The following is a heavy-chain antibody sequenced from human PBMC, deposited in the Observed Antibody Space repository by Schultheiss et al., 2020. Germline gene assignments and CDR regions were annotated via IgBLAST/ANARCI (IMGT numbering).Heavy chain of an antibody. CDR1: GFTFSSYG. CDR3: AKAAAFYCGGDCSRFYFDY. J-gene: IGHJ4*02. CDR2: ISYDGSNK. Sequence: GGSLRLSCAASGFTFSSYGMHWVRQAPGKGLEWVAVISYDGSNKYYADSVKGRFTISRDNSKNTLYLQMNSLRAEDTAVYYCAKAAAFYCGGDCSRFYFDYWGQGTLVTVSS. D-gene: IGHD2-21*02. V-gene: IGHV3-30*18.